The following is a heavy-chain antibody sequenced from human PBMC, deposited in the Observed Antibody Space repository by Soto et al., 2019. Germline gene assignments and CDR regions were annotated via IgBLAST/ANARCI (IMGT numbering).Heavy chain of an antibody. Sequence: QVQLVESGGGVVQPGRYLRLSCAASGFTFSSCAMHWVRQAPGKGLEWVAVISYDGSNKYYADSVKGRFTISRDNSKNTLYLQMNSLRAEDTAVYYCARDTTAMAPSFDYWGQGTLVTVSS. CDR3: ARDTTAMAPSFDY. CDR2: ISYDGSNK. D-gene: IGHD5-18*01. J-gene: IGHJ4*02. CDR1: GFTFSSCA. V-gene: IGHV3-30-3*01.